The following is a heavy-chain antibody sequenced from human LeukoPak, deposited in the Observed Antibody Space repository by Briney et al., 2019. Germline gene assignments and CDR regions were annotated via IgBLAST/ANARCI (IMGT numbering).Heavy chain of an antibody. CDR2: IISISSTI. Sequence: GGSLRLSCAASVFTFSSYSMNWVRQAPGKGREWVSYIISISSTIYYADSVKGRFTLSRENVKNSLYMQINSLRAADTAAYFSSRGERYSSSWYSGVFGQHDYYGMDVWGQGTTVTVSS. J-gene: IGHJ6*02. V-gene: IGHV3-48*01. CDR1: VFTFSSYS. CDR3: SRGERYSSSWYSGVFGQHDYYGMDV. D-gene: IGHD6-13*01.